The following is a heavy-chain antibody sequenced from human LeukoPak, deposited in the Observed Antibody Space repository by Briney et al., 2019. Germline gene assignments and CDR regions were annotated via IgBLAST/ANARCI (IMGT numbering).Heavy chain of an antibody. V-gene: IGHV3-7*01. Sequence: GGPLRLSCAASRFTLSNYWMSWVRQAPGKGLEWVANIKQDGSETYYVDSVKGRFTISRDNAKSSLSLQMNSLRAEDTAVYYCARQRGSGCLDYWGQGTLVTVSS. CDR3: ARQRGSGCLDY. CDR2: IKQDGSET. CDR1: RFTLSNYW. D-gene: IGHD6-19*01. J-gene: IGHJ4*02.